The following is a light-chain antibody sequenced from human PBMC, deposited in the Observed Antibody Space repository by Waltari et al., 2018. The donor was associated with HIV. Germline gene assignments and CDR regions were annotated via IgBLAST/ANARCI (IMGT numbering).Light chain of an antibody. CDR3: QQYTSSPT. Sequence: IVLTPSPGTLSLSPGESVTLSCRARQSFNINHLAWYPHKPGQSPRLLIYCTSDRATGIPDRFSGSGSGTDFSLTINRLEPEDFAIYYCQQYTSSPTFGQGTKVDMK. CDR2: CTS. V-gene: IGKV3-20*01. CDR1: QSFNINH. J-gene: IGKJ1*01.